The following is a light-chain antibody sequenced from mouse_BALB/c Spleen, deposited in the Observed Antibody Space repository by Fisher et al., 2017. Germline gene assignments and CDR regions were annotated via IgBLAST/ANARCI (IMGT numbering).Light chain of an antibody. V-gene: IGKV8-19*01. CDR2: WAS. CDR3: QQYYSYPYT. CDR1: QSLLNSGNQKNY. Sequence: DIVLTQTPSSLTVTAGEKVTMSCKSSQSLLNSGNQKNYLTWYQQKPGQSPKLLIYWASTRESGVPDRFTGSGSGTDFTLTISSVKAEDLAVYYCQQYYSYPYTFGGGTKLEIK. J-gene: IGKJ2*01.